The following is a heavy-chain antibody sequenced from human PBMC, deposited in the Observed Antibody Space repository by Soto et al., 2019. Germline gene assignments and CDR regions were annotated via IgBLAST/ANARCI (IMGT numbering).Heavy chain of an antibody. CDR2: IYYSGST. D-gene: IGHD2-21*02. J-gene: IGHJ4*02. CDR1: GGSISSSSYY. Sequence: QLQLHESGPGLVKPSETLSLTCTVSGGSISSSSYYWGWIRQPPGKGLEWIGSIYYSGSTSYNPSLKSRVPISVDTSKNQFSLKLSSVTAADTAVYYCARSGYCGGDCYIRVWGQGTLVTVSS. V-gene: IGHV4-39*01. CDR3: ARSGYCGGDCYIRV.